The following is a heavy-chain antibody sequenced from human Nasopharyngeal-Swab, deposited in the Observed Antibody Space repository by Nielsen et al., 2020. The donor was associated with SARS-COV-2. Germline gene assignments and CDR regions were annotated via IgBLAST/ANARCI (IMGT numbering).Heavy chain of an antibody. CDR1: AGSISSGSSY. CDR3: ASTAMGIGIGSEYYFDY. CDR2: IYTSGST. Sequence: SQTLSLTCTVSAGSISSGSSYWSWLLQPAGKGLEWIGRIYTSGSTNYNPSLKSRVTISVDTSKNQFSLKLSSVTAADTAVYYCASTAMGIGIGSEYYFDYWGQGTLVTVSS. D-gene: IGHD5-18*01. V-gene: IGHV4-61*02. J-gene: IGHJ4*02.